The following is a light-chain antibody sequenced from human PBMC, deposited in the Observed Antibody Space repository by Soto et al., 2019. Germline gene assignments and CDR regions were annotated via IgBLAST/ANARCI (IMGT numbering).Light chain of an antibody. J-gene: IGKJ4*01. V-gene: IGKV2-28*01. CDR2: SGS. CDR3: MQALQTPVT. Sequence: EIVLTQSSLSLPVTPGEPASISCRSSQSLLHSDGYNYLDWYLQKPGQSPQLLIYSGSHRASGVRDRVNGSVSGTDFTLKISRVEAEDVGIYYGMQALQTPVTFGGGTKVSI. CDR1: QSLLHSDGYNY.